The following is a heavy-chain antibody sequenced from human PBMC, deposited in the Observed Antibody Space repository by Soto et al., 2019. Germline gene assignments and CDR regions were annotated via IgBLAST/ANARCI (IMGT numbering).Heavy chain of an antibody. J-gene: IGHJ6*02. CDR3: ARGEIGNGYGMDV. D-gene: IGHD2-8*01. V-gene: IGHV4-4*07. CDR2: IYPSGST. Sequence: SETLSLTCPVSGGSISRYCLRWIRQPSGKGLEWIGRIYPSGSTNYSPSLKSRVTMSVDTSKNQLSLKLSSVTAADTAVYYCARGEIGNGYGMDVWGQGTTVTVSS. CDR1: GGSISRYC.